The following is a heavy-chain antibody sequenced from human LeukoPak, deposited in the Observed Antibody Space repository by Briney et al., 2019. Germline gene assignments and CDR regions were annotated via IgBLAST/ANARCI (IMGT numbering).Heavy chain of an antibody. V-gene: IGHV4-38-2*02. J-gene: IGHJ4*02. Sequence: PSETLSLTCTVSGYSISSGYYWGWIRQPPGKGLEWSGIIYHSGSTYYNPSLKSRVTISVDTSKNQFSLKLSSVTAADTAVYYCARNRGGPSIVATIIGGFDYWGQGTLVTVSS. CDR1: GYSISSGYY. CDR2: IYHSGST. D-gene: IGHD5-12*01. CDR3: ARNRGGPSIVATIIGGFDY.